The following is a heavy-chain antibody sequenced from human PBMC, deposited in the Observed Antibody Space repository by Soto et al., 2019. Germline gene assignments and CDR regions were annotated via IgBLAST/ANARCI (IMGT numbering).Heavy chain of an antibody. V-gene: IGHV1-2*02. J-gene: IGHJ5*02. D-gene: IGHD6-6*01. CDR2: INPKSGGT. CDR1: GYTFTDYY. Sequence: QVQLVQSGAEVKKPGASVKVSCKASGYTFTDYYMLWVRQAPGQGLEWMGWINPKSGGTNYAQKFQARVTMTRDTSFRTAYMELSRLRFDDTAVYYCARVSPFGSSSGWFDPWAREPWSPSPQ. CDR3: ARVSPFGSSSGWFDP.